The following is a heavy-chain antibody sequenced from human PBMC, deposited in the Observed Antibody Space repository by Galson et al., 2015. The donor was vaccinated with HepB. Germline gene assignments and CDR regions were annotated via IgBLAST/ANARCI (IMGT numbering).Heavy chain of an antibody. CDR2: ISYDGSKK. J-gene: IGHJ3*02. CDR1: GFTFSSYA. Sequence: SLRLSCAASGFTFSSYAIHWVRQAPGKGLEWVAVISYDGSKKYYADSVKGRFTISRDNSKNTLYLQMNSLRAEDTAVYYCARGNYDILTGAAFDIWGQGTMVTVSS. D-gene: IGHD3-9*01. CDR3: ARGNYDILTGAAFDI. V-gene: IGHV3-30-3*01.